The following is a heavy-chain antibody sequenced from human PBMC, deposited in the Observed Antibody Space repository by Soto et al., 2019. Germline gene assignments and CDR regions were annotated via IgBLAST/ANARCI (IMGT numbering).Heavy chain of an antibody. CDR1: GFTFSSYG. Sequence: QVQLVESGGGVVQPGRSLRLSCAASGFTFSSYGMHWVRQAPGKGLEWVAVIWYDGSNKYYADSVKGRFTISRDNSKNTLYLQMNSLRAEDTAVYYGARGISGGSCDYWGQGTLVTVSS. CDR3: ARGISGGSCDY. J-gene: IGHJ4*02. CDR2: IWYDGSNK. D-gene: IGHD2-15*01. V-gene: IGHV3-33*01.